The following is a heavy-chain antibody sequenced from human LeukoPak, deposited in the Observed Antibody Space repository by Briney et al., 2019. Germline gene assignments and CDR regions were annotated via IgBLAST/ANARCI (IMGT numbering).Heavy chain of an antibody. CDR2: IYPGDSDT. D-gene: IGHD3-22*01. J-gene: IGHJ4*02. V-gene: IGHV5-51*01. CDR3: ARQPREYYYDSSGYGPIDY. Sequence: GESLKISCKGSGYSFTSYWIGWVRQMPGKGLAWMGIIYPGDSDTRYSPSFQGQVTISADKSISTAYLQWSSLKASDTAMYYCARQPREYYYDSSGYGPIDYWGQGTLVTVSS. CDR1: GYSFTSYW.